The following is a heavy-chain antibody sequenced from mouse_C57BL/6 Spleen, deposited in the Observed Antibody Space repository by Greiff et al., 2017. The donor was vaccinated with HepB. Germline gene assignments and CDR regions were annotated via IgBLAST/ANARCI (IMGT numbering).Heavy chain of an antibody. D-gene: IGHD1-1*01. CDR2: ISSGSSTI. J-gene: IGHJ1*03. V-gene: IGHV5-17*01. CDR3: ARHYGSSLDV. Sequence: EVNLVESGGGLVKPGGSLKLSCAASGFTFSDYGMHWVRQAPEKGLEWVAYISSGSSTIYYADTVKGRFTISRDNAKNTLFLQMTSLRSEDTAMYYCARHYGSSLDVWGTGTTVTVSS. CDR1: GFTFSDYG.